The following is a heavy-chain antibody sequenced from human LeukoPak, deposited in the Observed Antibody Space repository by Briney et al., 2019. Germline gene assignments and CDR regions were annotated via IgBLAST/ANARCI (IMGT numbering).Heavy chain of an antibody. Sequence: PGASVKVSCKASGYTFTSYGISWVRQAPGQGLEWMGWISAYNGNTNYAQKLQGRVTMTTDTSTSTAYMELRSLRSDDTAVYYCARSSQGDIVVVPAAIRTEIERYYYYMDVWGKGTTVTVSS. CDR2: ISAYNGNT. V-gene: IGHV1-18*01. D-gene: IGHD2-2*01. CDR3: ARSSQGDIVVVPAAIRTEIERYYYYMDV. J-gene: IGHJ6*03. CDR1: GYTFTSYG.